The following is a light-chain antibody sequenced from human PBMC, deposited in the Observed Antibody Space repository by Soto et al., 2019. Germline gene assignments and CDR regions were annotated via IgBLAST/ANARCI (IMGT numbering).Light chain of an antibody. J-gene: IGKJ4*01. V-gene: IGKV3-20*01. CDR2: GAS. CDR1: QSVSSSY. Sequence: EIVLTQSPGTLSFSPGERATLSCRASQSVSSSYLAWYQQKPGQAPRLLTYGASSRATGIPDRFSGSGSGTEFTLTISFLQPDDFATYYCQQYNSYSPLTFGGGTKVDI. CDR3: QQYNSYSPLT.